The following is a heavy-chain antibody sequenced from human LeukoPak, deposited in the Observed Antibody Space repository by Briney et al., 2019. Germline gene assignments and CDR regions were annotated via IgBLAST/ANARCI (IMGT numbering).Heavy chain of an antibody. J-gene: IGHJ6*02. CDR1: GFIFSSYG. CDR3: AKGTIFGVVLGMDV. CDR2: IWYDGSNK. Sequence: GRSLRLSCAASGFIFSSYGMHWVRQVPGKGLEWVAVIWYDGSNKYYADSVKGRFTISRDNSKNTLYLQMSSLRAEDTAVYYCAKGTIFGVVLGMDVWGQGTTVTVSS. D-gene: IGHD3-3*01. V-gene: IGHV3-33*06.